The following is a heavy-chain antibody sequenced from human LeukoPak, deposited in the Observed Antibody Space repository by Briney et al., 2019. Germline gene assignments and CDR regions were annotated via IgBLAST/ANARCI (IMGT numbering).Heavy chain of an antibody. J-gene: IGHJ4*02. CDR2: ISSSGNYI. CDR3: ARGEVSGYSSGWYPFDY. Sequence: GGSLRLSCAASGFMFSTYTMNWVRQAPGKGLEWVSSISSSGNYIYYADSVKGRFTISRDNAKNSLNLQVNSLRAEDTAVYFCARGEVSGYSSGWYPFDYWGQGTLVTVSS. D-gene: IGHD6-19*01. V-gene: IGHV3-21*01. CDR1: GFMFSTYT.